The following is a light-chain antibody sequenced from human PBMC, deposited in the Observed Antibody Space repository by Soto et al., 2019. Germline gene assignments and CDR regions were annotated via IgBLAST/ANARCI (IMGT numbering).Light chain of an antibody. CDR1: SSNIGSNT. J-gene: IGLJ2*01. V-gene: IGLV1-44*01. Sequence: QSVLTQPPSASGTPGQRVTISCSGSSSNIGSNTVSWYQQLPGTAPKLLIYSSNQRPSGVPDRFSGSKSGTSASLAISGLQSKDEADYYCATWDDSLNGHVVFGGGTKLTVL. CDR2: SSN. CDR3: ATWDDSLNGHVV.